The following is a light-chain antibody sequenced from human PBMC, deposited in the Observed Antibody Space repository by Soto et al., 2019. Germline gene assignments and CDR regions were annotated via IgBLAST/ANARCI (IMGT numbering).Light chain of an antibody. CDR2: GAS. V-gene: IGKV3-15*01. J-gene: IGKJ2*01. Sequence: EIVMTQSPATLSVSPGESATLSCRASQSVSSKLAWYQQKPGQAPRLLIYGASTRATGIPARFSGSGSGTEFTLTISGLQSVDFAVYYCQQYNTWYTFGQGTKLEIK. CDR1: QSVSSK. CDR3: QQYNTWYT.